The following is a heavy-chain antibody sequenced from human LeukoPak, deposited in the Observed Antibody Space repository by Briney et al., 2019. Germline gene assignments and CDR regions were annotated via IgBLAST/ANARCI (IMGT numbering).Heavy chain of an antibody. J-gene: IGHJ3*02. CDR3: ARDLSTQAFDI. Sequence: GGSLRLSCAASGFTFSSYAMSWVRQAPGKGLEWVSVISGSTGNTDYADSVKGRFTISRDNSKNTLYLQMSSLRVDDTAVYYCARDLSTQAFDIWGQGTMVTVSS. CDR2: ISGSTGNT. V-gene: IGHV3-23*01. CDR1: GFTFSSYA. D-gene: IGHD2/OR15-2a*01.